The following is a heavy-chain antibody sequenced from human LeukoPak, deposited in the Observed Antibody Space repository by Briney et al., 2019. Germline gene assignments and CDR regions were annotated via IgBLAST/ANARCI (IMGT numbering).Heavy chain of an antibody. CDR2: IYYTGST. V-gene: IGHV4-39*07. J-gene: IGHJ4*02. CDR3: ARDQDYDNSGYQIDH. CDR1: GGSISSTGYY. D-gene: IGHD3-22*01. Sequence: SETLSLTCSVSGGSISSTGYYWGWIRQPPGKGLEWIGTIYYTGSTDYNPSLKGRVTISVDTSKNHFSLKLTSVTAADTAVYYCARDQDYDNSGYQIDHWGQGTLVTVSS.